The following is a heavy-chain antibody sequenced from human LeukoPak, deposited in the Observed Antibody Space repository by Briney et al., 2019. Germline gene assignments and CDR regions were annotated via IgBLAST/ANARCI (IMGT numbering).Heavy chain of an antibody. CDR3: ARAAGGHFDY. D-gene: IGHD2-15*01. V-gene: IGHV3-74*01. CDR1: GFTLSDYW. Sequence: AGGSLRLSCAASGFTLSDYWMHWVRQAPGKGLVWVSRINSDGSSTSYADSVKGRFTISRDNAKNTLYLQMNSLRAEDTALYYCARAAGGHFDYWGQGTLVTVSS. J-gene: IGHJ4*02. CDR2: INSDGSST.